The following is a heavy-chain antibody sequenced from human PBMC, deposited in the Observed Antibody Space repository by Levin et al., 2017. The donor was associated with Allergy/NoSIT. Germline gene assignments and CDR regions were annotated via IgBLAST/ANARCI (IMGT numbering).Heavy chain of an antibody. CDR3: ARDSQYSSGWQFVLDAFDI. V-gene: IGHV4-39*02. J-gene: IGHJ3*02. D-gene: IGHD6-19*01. Sequence: SETLSLTCTVSGGSISSSSYYWGWIRQPPGKGLEWIGSIYYSGSTYYNPSLKSRVTISVDTSKNQFSLKLSSVTAADTAVYYCARDSQYSSGWQFVLDAFDIWGQGTMVTVSS. CDR1: GGSISSSSYY. CDR2: IYYSGST.